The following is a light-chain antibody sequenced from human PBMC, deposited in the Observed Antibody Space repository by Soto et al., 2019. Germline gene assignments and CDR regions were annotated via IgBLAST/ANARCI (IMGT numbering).Light chain of an antibody. CDR2: DAS. CDR3: QQRSNWPPYP. J-gene: IGKJ2*01. Sequence: EIVLTQSPATLSLSPGERATLSCRASQSVSSYLAWYQQEPGQAPRLLIYDASNRATGIPARFSGSGSGTDFTLTISSIEPEDFAVYYCQQRSNWPPYPFGQGTELEIK. V-gene: IGKV3-11*01. CDR1: QSVSSY.